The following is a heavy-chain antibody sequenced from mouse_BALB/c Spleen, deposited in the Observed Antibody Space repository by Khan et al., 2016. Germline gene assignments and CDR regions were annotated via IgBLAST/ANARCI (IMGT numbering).Heavy chain of an antibody. CDR3: ARGDPYYAMDY. J-gene: IGHJ4*01. Sequence: MQLQQSGAELVKPGASVKLSCTASGFNIKDTYMHWVKQRPEQGLEWIGRIDPANGNTKYDPKFQGKATITADTSSNTAYLQLSSLTSEDTAVYYCARGDPYYAMDYWGQGTSVTVSS. D-gene: IGHD3-3*01. CDR2: IDPANGNT. V-gene: IGHV14-3*02. CDR1: GFNIKDTY.